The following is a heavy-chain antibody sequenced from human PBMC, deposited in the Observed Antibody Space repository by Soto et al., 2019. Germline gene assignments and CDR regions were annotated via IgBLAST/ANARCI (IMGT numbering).Heavy chain of an antibody. CDR2: ISGSGGST. V-gene: IGHV3-23*01. J-gene: IGHJ6*02. CDR1: GFPFSSYA. CDR3: AKDQGALPAEGTRDYYYYGMDV. Sequence: PGGSLRLSCAASGFPFSSYAMTWVRQAPGKGLEWVSTISGSGGSTYYADSVKGRFTISRDNSKNTLYLQMNSLRAEDTAVYYCAKDQGALPAEGTRDYYYYGMDVWGQGTTVTVSS. D-gene: IGHD2-2*01.